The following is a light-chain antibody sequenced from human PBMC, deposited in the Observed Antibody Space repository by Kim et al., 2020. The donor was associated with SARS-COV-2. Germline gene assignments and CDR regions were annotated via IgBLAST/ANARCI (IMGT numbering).Light chain of an antibody. CDR3: QSYDRSLSGSWV. Sequence: QSVLTQPPSVSGAPGRRVTISYTGSSSNIGTYDVHWYQQLPGTAPKLLIYGDINRPSGVPDRFSGSKSGTSASLAITGVQAEDEGDYYSQSYDRSLSGSWVFGGGTQLTVL. CDR2: GDI. CDR1: SSNIGTYD. V-gene: IGLV1-40*01. J-gene: IGLJ3*02.